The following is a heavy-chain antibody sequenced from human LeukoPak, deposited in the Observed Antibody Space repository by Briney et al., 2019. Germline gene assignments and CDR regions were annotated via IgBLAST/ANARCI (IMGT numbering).Heavy chain of an antibody. CDR2: IYYSGST. Sequence: SETLSLTCTVSGGSISSYYWSWIRQPPGKGLEWIGYIYYSGSTNYNPSLKSRVTISVDTSKNQFSLKLSFVTAADTAVYSCAGLGYCSSTKCYAGFYYGLDVWGQGTTVTVSS. V-gene: IGHV4-59*01. CDR1: GGSISSYY. CDR3: AGLGYCSSTKCYAGFYYGLDV. J-gene: IGHJ6*02. D-gene: IGHD2-2*01.